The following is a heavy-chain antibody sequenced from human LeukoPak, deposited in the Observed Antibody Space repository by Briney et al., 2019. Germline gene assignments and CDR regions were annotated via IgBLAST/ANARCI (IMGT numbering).Heavy chain of an antibody. CDR1: GGSISSGSYY. D-gene: IGHD6-19*01. V-gene: IGHV4-61*02. Sequence: NPSETLSLTCTVSGGSISSGSYYWSWIRRPAGKGLEWIGRIYTSGSTNYNPSLKSRVTISVDTSKNQFSLKLSSVTAADTAVYYCARARAGAFDIWGQGTMVTVSS. CDR2: IYTSGST. J-gene: IGHJ3*02. CDR3: ARARAGAFDI.